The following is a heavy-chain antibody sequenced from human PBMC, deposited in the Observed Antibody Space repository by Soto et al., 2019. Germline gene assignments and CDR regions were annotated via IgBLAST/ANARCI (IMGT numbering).Heavy chain of an antibody. CDR3: AGECVPSSISLPWMGYHYYGLEV. D-gene: IGHD2-2*01. CDR2: IMPMFGVT. CDR1: GGTFNSHT. J-gene: IGHJ6*02. V-gene: IGHV1-69*12. Sequence: QVQLVQSGAEVKKPGSSVKVSCRAPGGTFNSHTITWVRQAPGQGLEWMGGIMPMFGVTNYARKFQGRLTMTANESTTTAYMEVSGLTSEDTAVYYCAGECVPSSISLPWMGYHYYGLEVWGQGTKVIVSS.